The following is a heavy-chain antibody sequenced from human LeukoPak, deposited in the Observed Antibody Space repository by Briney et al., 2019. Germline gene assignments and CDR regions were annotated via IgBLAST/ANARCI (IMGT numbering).Heavy chain of an antibody. J-gene: IGHJ4*02. V-gene: IGHV3-30*03. Sequence: GGSLRLSCAASGFTFSSYGMHWVRQAPGKGLEWVAVISYDGSNKYYADSVKGRLTISRDNSKNTLYLQMNSLRAEDTAVYYCATSHLKYYFDYWGQGTLVTVSS. CDR3: ATSHLKYYFDY. CDR2: ISYDGSNK. CDR1: GFTFSSYG.